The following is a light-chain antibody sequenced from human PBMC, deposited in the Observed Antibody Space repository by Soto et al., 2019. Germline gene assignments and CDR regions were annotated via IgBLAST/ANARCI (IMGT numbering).Light chain of an antibody. J-gene: IGLJ2*01. CDR3: SSYVGSNFHVL. CDR2: DVD. CDR1: TSDVGGYNY. Sequence: QSALTQPPSASGSPGQSVTISCTGTTSDVGGYNYVSWYQQHPGKAPKLLVYDVDKRPSGVPDRFSGSKSGNTASLTVSGLQAEDEGDYYCSSYVGSNFHVLFGGGTQLTVL. V-gene: IGLV2-8*01.